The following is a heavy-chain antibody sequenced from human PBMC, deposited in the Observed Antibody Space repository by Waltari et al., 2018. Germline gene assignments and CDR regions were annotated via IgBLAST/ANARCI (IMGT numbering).Heavy chain of an antibody. D-gene: IGHD6-13*01. Sequence: QVQLQESGPGLVKPSETLSLTCAVSGYSISSGYYWGWIRQPPGKGLEWIGSIYHSGSTYYNPFLKSRVTISVDTSKNQFSLKLSSVTAADTAVYYCARRAAAGKRNWYFDLWGRGTLVTVSS. CDR3: ARRAAAGKRNWYFDL. CDR1: GYSISSGYY. V-gene: IGHV4-38-2*01. J-gene: IGHJ2*01. CDR2: IYHSGST.